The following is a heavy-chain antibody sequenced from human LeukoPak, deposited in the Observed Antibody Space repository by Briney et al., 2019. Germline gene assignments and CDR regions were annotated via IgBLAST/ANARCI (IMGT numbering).Heavy chain of an antibody. D-gene: IGHD6-19*01. Sequence: ASVKVSCKASGNTFTSYGISWVRQAPGQGLEWMGWISAYNGNTNYAQKLQGRVTMTTDTSTSTAYMELRSLRSDDTAVYYCARSVSGWYRGAFDIWGQGTMVTVSS. CDR3: ARSVSGWYRGAFDI. CDR1: GNTFTSYG. J-gene: IGHJ3*02. CDR2: ISAYNGNT. V-gene: IGHV1-18*01.